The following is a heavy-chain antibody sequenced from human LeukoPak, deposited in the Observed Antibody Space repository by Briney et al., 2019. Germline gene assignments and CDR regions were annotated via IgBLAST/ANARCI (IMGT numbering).Heavy chain of an antibody. Sequence: ASVKVSCKVSGYTLTELSMHWVRQAPGKGLEWMGGFDPEDGETIYAQKFQGRVTTTEDTSTDTAYMELSSLRSEDTAVYYCATNVKRVVTITRLRYYYMDVWGKGTTVTVSS. D-gene: IGHD5-12*01. CDR3: ATNVKRVVTITRLRYYYMDV. J-gene: IGHJ6*03. V-gene: IGHV1-24*01. CDR2: FDPEDGET. CDR1: GYTLTELS.